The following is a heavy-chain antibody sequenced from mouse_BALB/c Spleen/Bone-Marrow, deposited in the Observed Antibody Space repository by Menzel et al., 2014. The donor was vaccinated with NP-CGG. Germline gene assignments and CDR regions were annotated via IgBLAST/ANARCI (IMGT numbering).Heavy chain of an antibody. CDR2: IYPGSGSI. D-gene: IGHD1-1*01. CDR1: GYTFTDYI. CDR3: ARSNDYGSRYVGGFAY. J-gene: IGHJ3*01. V-gene: IGHV1-77*01. Sequence: VQLVESGPELVKPGASVKMSCKASGYTFTDYIITWVKQRTGQGLEWIGEIYPGSGSIYYNDKFKGKATLTADRSSNTAYMQFSSLTSEDSAVYFCARSNDYGSRYVGGFAYWGQGTLVTVSA.